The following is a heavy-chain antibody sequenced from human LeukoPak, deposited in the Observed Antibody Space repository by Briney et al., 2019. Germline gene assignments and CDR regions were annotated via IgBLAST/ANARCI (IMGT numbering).Heavy chain of an antibody. Sequence: SETLSLTCTVSGGSISSYFWIWIRQPPGKGLEWIGYIYYSGSTNYNPSLKSRVTISVDTSKNQFSLKLSSVTAADTAVYYCARGGAPSVDFDYWGQGTLVTVSS. J-gene: IGHJ4*02. CDR1: GGSISSYF. V-gene: IGHV4-59*01. D-gene: IGHD2-15*01. CDR3: ARGGAPSVDFDY. CDR2: IYYSGST.